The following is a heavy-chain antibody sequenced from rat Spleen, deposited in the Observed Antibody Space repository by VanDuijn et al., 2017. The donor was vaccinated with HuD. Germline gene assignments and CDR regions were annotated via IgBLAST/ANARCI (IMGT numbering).Heavy chain of an antibody. CDR2: ITNASGGT. V-gene: IGHV5-31*01. J-gene: IGHJ2*01. CDR1: GFTFNYYW. Sequence: EVQLVESGGGLVQPGRPLELSCAASGFTFNYYWMTWIRQAPGKGLEWVASITNASGGTHYPDSVKGRFTISRDIAKTTLYLHMTSLRSEDTATYYCARGGFFRYWGQGVMVTVSS. D-gene: IGHD1-6*01. CDR3: ARGGFFRY.